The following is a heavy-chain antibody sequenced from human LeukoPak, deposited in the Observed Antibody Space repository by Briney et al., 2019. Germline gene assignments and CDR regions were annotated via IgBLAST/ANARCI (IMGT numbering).Heavy chain of an antibody. J-gene: IGHJ4*02. CDR2: IRSDGYHT. CDR1: GFVFDDYD. Sequence: PGGSLRLSCGASGFVFDDYDMHWVRQAPGKGLEWVAFIRSDGYHTYYTDSVKGRFIITRDNFKNTLYPQMNSLRLEDMAVYYCAKPSGSGVDYWGRGTRVTVSS. D-gene: IGHD1-26*01. V-gene: IGHV3-30*02. CDR3: AKPSGSGVDY.